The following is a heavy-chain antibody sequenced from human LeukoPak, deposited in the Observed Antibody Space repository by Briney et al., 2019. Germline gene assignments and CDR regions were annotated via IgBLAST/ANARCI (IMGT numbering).Heavy chain of an antibody. CDR3: AKGPMVRGVIPGTDY. Sequence: GGSLSLSCAASGFTFSSYAMSWVRQAPGKGREGVSVIRGNGDSTYFADSVMGRFTISKDNSKNTLYLQVNSLRAEDTAVYYCAKGPMVRGVIPGTDYWGQGTLVTVSS. V-gene: IGHV3-23*01. CDR2: IRGNGDST. D-gene: IGHD3-10*01. J-gene: IGHJ4*02. CDR1: GFTFSSYA.